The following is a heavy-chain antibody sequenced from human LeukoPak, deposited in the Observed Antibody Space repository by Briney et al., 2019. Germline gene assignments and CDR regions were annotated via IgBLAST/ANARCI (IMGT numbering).Heavy chain of an antibody. CDR1: GFTVSSNY. CDR3: ASLKKGGYGDYAKSC. Sequence: GGSLRLSCAASGFTVSSNYMSWVRQAPGRGLEWVSVIYSGGSTYYADSVKGRFTIPIDNSKNTLYLQTTSLRAEDTAVYYCASLKKGGYGDYAKSCWGQGTLVTVSS. J-gene: IGHJ4*02. D-gene: IGHD4-17*01. V-gene: IGHV3-66*02. CDR2: IYSGGST.